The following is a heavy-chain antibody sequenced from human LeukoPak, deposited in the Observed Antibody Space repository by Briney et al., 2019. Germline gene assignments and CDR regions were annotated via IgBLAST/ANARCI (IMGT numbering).Heavy chain of an antibody. J-gene: IGHJ4*02. CDR3: ARECSSNICSRFFDY. CDR2: IYGSGSN. D-gene: IGHD2-2*01. CDR1: GGSISNYY. Sequence: SETLSLTCTVSGGSISNYYWSWIRQPAGKGLEWIGRIYGSGSNNSNPSLKSRVIMSVDTSKNQFSLNLTSVTAADTAVYYCARECSSNICSRFFDYWGRGALVTVSS. V-gene: IGHV4-4*07.